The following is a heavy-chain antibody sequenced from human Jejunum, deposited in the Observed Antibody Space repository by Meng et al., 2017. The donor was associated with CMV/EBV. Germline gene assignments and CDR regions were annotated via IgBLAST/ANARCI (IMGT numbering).Heavy chain of an antibody. V-gene: IGHV3-21*01. Sequence: SGFTFSSYSMNWVRQAPGKGLEWVSSISSSSSYIYYADSVKGRFTISRDNAKNSLYLQMNSLRAEDTAVYYCARVNSYYYYGMDVWGQGTTVTVSS. D-gene: IGHD4-11*01. J-gene: IGHJ6*02. CDR2: ISSSSSYI. CDR1: GFTFSSYS. CDR3: ARVNSYYYYGMDV.